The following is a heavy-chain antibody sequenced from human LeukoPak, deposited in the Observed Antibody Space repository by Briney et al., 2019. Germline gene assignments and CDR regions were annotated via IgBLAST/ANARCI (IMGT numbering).Heavy chain of an antibody. J-gene: IGHJ4*02. CDR2: IRGSGDST. CDR1: GFTFSSSG. Sequence: GGTLRLSCAASGFTFSSSGMSWVRQAPGKGLEWLSAIRGSGDSTYYADSVKGRFTISRDNSKNTLYLQMNSLRAEDTAVYYCAKVRFGEYFAYFDYWGQGTLVTVSS. D-gene: IGHD3-16*01. CDR3: AKVRFGEYFAYFDY. V-gene: IGHV3-23*01.